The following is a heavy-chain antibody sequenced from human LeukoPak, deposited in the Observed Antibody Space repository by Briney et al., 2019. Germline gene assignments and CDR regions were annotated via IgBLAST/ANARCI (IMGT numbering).Heavy chain of an antibody. CDR3: AKALRSSGWYPFDP. Sequence: GGSLRLSCAASGFAFSSYAMRWVRQAPGKGLEWVSTISGSGGGTYYADSVKGRFTISRDNSKNTLYLQMNSLRAEDTAVYYCAKALRSSGWYPFDPWGQGTLVTVSS. J-gene: IGHJ5*02. D-gene: IGHD6-19*01. CDR2: ISGSGGGT. CDR1: GFAFSSYA. V-gene: IGHV3-23*01.